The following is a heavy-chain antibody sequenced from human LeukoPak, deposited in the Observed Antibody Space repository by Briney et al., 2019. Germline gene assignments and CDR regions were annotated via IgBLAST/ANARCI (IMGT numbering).Heavy chain of an antibody. CDR3: ARDTRLYSGSGSYFLDY. CDR2: IYSGGST. V-gene: IGHV3-53*01. Sequence: PGGSLRLSCAGSGFTVSSYYMSWVRQAPGKGLEWVSVIYSGGSTYYADSVKGRFTISRDNSKNTLYLQMNSLRAEDTAVYYCARDTRLYSGSGSYFLDYWGQGTLVTVSS. CDR1: GFTVSSYY. J-gene: IGHJ4*02. D-gene: IGHD3-10*01.